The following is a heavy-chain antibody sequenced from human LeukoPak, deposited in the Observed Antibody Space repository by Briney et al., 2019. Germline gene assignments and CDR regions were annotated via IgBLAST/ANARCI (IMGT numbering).Heavy chain of an antibody. J-gene: IGHJ5*02. CDR1: GYTFTNYW. Sequence: PGGSLRLSCAASGYTFTNYWMHWVRQAPGEGLVWVPRINTDGTNTIYADSVRGRFTVSRDNAKNTLYLQMDSLRAEDTAVYYCARDRGINWFDPWGQGTLVAVSS. D-gene: IGHD3-16*01. CDR3: ARDRGINWFDP. V-gene: IGHV3-74*01. CDR2: INTDGTNT.